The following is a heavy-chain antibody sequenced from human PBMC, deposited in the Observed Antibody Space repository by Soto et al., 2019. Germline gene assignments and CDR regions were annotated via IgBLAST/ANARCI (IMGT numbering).Heavy chain of an antibody. CDR2: ISAYNGNT. Sequence: ASVKVSCKAPGYTFTSYGISWVQQAPGQGLEWMGWISAYNGNTNYAQKLQGRVTMTTDTSTSTAYMELRSLRSDDTTVYYCARSLQKYGMDVWGQGTTVTVSS. V-gene: IGHV1-18*01. CDR3: ARSLQKYGMDV. J-gene: IGHJ6*02. D-gene: IGHD4-4*01. CDR1: GYTFTSYG.